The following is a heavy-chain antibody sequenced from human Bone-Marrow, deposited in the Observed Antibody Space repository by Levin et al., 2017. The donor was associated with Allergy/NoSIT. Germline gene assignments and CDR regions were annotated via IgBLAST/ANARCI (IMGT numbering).Heavy chain of an antibody. V-gene: IGHV5-51*01. D-gene: IGHD3-16*01. Sequence: RGESLKISCKASGYSFSSYWIGWVRQMPGKGLEWMGIIYPGDSATRYSPSFEGQVTISADKSIRTAYLQWSGLKASDTAMYYCARMITSFDWFDPWGQGTLVTVSS. J-gene: IGHJ5*02. CDR3: ARMITSFDWFDP. CDR2: IYPGDSAT. CDR1: GYSFSSYW.